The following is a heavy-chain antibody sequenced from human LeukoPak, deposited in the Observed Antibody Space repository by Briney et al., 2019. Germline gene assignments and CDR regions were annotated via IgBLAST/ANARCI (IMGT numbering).Heavy chain of an antibody. CDR3: ARGPSIAARNDAFDI. CDR1: EFTFTSYE. Sequence: GGSLRLSCAASEFTFTSYELNWVRQAPGKGLEWVSYISSGGNTISYADSVKGRFTISRDNAKNSLYLQVISLRAEDTAVYYCARGPSIAARNDAFDIWGQGTMVTVSS. J-gene: IGHJ3*02. CDR2: ISSGGNTI. D-gene: IGHD6-6*01. V-gene: IGHV3-48*03.